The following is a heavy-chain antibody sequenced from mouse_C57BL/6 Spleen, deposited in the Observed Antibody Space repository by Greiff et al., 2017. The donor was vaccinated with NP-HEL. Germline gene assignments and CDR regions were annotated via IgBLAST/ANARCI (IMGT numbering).Heavy chain of an antibody. Sequence: EVKLMESGAELVRPGASVKLSCTASGFNIKDYYMHWVKQRPEQGLEWIGRIDPEDGDTEYAPKFQGKATMTADTSSNTAYLQLSSLTSEDTAVYYCTTMLIYYGSSEVYYFDYWGQGTTLTVSS. D-gene: IGHD1-1*01. CDR2: IDPEDGDT. V-gene: IGHV14-1*01. CDR1: GFNIKDYY. J-gene: IGHJ2*01. CDR3: TTMLIYYGSSEVYYFDY.